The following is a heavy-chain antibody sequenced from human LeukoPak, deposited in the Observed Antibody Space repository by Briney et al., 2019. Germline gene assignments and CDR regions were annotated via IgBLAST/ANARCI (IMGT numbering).Heavy chain of an antibody. CDR2: ISGSGGST. J-gene: IGHJ4*02. Sequence: GGSLRLSCAASGFTFSSYAISWVRQAPGKGLEWVSAISGSGGSTYYADSVKGRFTISRDNSKNTLYLQMNSLRAEDTAVYYCAKMRLAAMIGGRYFDYWGQGTLVTVSS. CDR3: AKMRLAAMIGGRYFDY. V-gene: IGHV3-23*01. D-gene: IGHD3-22*01. CDR1: GFTFSSYA.